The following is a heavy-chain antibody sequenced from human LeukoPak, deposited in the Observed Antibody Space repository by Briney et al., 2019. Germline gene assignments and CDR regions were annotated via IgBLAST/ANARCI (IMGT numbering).Heavy chain of an antibody. V-gene: IGHV3-74*01. Sequence: PGGSLRLSCAASGFTFSSYWMHWVRDATGKGVVWVSRIKSDGSTTTYADSVKGRFTISRDNAKNTLYLQMNSLRAEDTAVYYCARVVDSHFDYWGQGTLVTVSS. CDR1: GFTFSSYW. CDR3: ARVVDSHFDY. CDR2: IKSDGSTT. J-gene: IGHJ4*02. D-gene: IGHD2-21*01.